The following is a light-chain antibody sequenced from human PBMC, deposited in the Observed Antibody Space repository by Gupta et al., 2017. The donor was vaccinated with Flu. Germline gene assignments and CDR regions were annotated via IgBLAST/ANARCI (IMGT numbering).Light chain of an antibody. CDR3: QKNGSLPPWT. V-gene: IGKV3-20*01. Sequence: IVLTQSPGTLSLSPGERATLSCRARQSVSSSYLAWDQQKPGQAPRLLIYVASSRATGIPDRVSGSGCGKDITLTISRRGQEEFAVYYCQKNGSLPPWTFGQGTXVEIK. CDR1: QSVSSSY. J-gene: IGKJ1*01. CDR2: VAS.